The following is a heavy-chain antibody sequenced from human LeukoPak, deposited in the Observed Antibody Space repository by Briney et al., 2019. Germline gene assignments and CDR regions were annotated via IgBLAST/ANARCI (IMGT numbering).Heavy chain of an antibody. CDR1: GGSITSYY. CDR3: ARRSYDSSGYYFDY. CDR2: IYYSGST. J-gene: IGHJ4*02. V-gene: IGHV4-59*01. D-gene: IGHD3-22*01. Sequence: SETLSLTCTVSGGSITSYYWSWIRQPPGKGLEWIGYIYYSGSTNYNPSLKSRVTISVDTSKNQFSLKLSSVTAADTAVYYCARRSYDSSGYYFDYWGQGTLVTVSS.